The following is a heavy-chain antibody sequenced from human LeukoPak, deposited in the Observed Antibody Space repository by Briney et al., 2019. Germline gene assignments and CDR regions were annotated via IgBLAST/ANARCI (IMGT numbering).Heavy chain of an antibody. J-gene: IGHJ4*02. Sequence: NPGGSLRLSCAASGFTFSSYSMNWVRQAPGKGLEWVSSISSSSSYIYYADSVKGRFTISRDNAKNSLYLQMNSLRAEDTAVYYCAKGGRYDYVWGSYFDYWGQGTLVTVSS. V-gene: IGHV3-21*01. D-gene: IGHD3-16*01. CDR3: AKGGRYDYVWGSYFDY. CDR1: GFTFSSYS. CDR2: ISSSSSYI.